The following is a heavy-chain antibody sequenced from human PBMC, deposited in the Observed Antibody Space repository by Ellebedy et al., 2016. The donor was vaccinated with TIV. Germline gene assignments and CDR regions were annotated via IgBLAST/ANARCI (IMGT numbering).Heavy chain of an antibody. V-gene: IGHV4-34*01. J-gene: IGHJ4*02. CDR3: TRTTQHFAPSNY. Sequence: MPSETLSLTCAVSGGSFSDYYWSWIRQPPGKGLEWIGEINRSGSTNYNPSLKSRVTISVDTSKNQFSLDLAFVTAADTAVYYCTRTTQHFAPSNYWGLGTLVTVSS. CDR2: INRSGST. D-gene: IGHD6-13*01. CDR1: GGSFSDYY.